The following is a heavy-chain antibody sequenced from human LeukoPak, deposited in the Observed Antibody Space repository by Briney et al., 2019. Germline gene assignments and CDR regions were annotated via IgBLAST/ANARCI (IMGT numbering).Heavy chain of an antibody. CDR2: ISSSSSYI. CDR3: AKDSGQGLDY. CDR1: GFTFSSYS. D-gene: IGHD5-12*01. V-gene: IGHV3-21*01. Sequence: GGSLRLSCAASGFTFSSYSMNWVRQAPGKGLEWVSSISSSSSYIYYADSVKGRFTISRDNSKNTLYLQMNSLRAEDTAVYYCAKDSGQGLDYWGQGTLVTVSS. J-gene: IGHJ4*02.